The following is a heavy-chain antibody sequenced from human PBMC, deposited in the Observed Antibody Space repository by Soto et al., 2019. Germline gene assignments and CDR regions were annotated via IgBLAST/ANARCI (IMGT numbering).Heavy chain of an antibody. V-gene: IGHV4-30-4*08. J-gene: IGHJ6*02. CDR1: GGSISYEYYH. CDR2: IHYSGSI. Sequence: QVQLQQSGPGLVKPSQTLSLTCTVSGGSISYEYYHWTWIRQSPGKGLEWIGYIHYSGSIIYNPSFKSRVTISVDTSKNQFSLQLSSLTAADTAVYFCAREDDGGDRDYYGLDVWGQGTTVTVSS. CDR3: AREDDGGDRDYYGLDV. D-gene: IGHD2-21*02.